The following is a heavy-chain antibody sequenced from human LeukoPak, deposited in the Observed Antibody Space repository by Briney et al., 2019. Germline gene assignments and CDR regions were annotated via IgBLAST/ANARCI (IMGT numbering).Heavy chain of an antibody. CDR1: GFTFSDYY. J-gene: IGHJ4*02. Sequence: PGGSLRLSCAASGFTFSDYYMSWIRQAPGKGLEWVSAISGSGGSTYYADSVKGRFTISRDNSKNTLYLQMNSLRAEDTAVYYCAKSPSYSSGWYDYWGQGTLVTVSS. V-gene: IGHV3-23*01. CDR2: ISGSGGST. D-gene: IGHD6-19*01. CDR3: AKSPSYSSGWYDY.